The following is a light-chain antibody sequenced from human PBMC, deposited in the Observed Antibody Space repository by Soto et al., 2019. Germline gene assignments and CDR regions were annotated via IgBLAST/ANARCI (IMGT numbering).Light chain of an antibody. V-gene: IGLV2-14*01. Sequence: QSVLTQPASVSGSPGQSITLSCTGTSSDVGAYNPVSWYQHHPGKAPKLLIYEVTNRPSGVSNRFSGSKSGNTASLTISGLQAEDEADYYCNSYKSSFSSVFGTGTKVTVL. CDR1: SSDVGAYNP. J-gene: IGLJ1*01. CDR3: NSYKSSFSSV. CDR2: EVT.